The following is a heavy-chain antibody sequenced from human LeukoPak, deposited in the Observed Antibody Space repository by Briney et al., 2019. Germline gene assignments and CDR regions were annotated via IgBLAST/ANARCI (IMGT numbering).Heavy chain of an antibody. CDR1: GGSISSSSYY. D-gene: IGHD4-17*01. Sequence: PSETLSLTCTVSGGSISSSSYYWGWIRQPPGTGLEWIGSIYYSGSTYYNPSHKSRATISVDTSKNHFSLKLSSVTAADTAVYYCARDYGDPAHTDYWGQGTLVTVSS. CDR2: IYYSGST. J-gene: IGHJ4*02. V-gene: IGHV4-39*07. CDR3: ARDYGDPAHTDY.